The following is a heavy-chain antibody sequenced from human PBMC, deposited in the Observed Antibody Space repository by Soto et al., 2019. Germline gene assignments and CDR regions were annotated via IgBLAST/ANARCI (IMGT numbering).Heavy chain of an antibody. D-gene: IGHD3-9*01. V-gene: IGHV4-34*01. CDR1: GGSFSGYY. CDR2: INHSGST. J-gene: IGHJ5*02. Sequence: QVQLQQWGAGLLKPSETLSLTCAVHGGSFSGYYWSWIRQPPGKGLEWIGEINHSGSTNYNPSLKSRVTISVDTSKNQFSLKLSSVTAADTAVYYCARGARITIFERRKYNWLDPWGKGTLVTVSS. CDR3: ARGARITIFERRKYNWLDP.